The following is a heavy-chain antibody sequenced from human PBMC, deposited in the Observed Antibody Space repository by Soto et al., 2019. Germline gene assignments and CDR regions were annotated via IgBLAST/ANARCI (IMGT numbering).Heavy chain of an antibody. D-gene: IGHD3-22*01. CDR2: IIPIFGTA. CDR3: ASVYYDSSGPQN. V-gene: IGHV1-69*13. Sequence: RASVKVSCKASGGTFSSYAISWLRQAPGQGLEWMGGIIPIFGTANYAQKFQGRVTITADESTSTAYMELSSLRSEDTAVYYCASVYYDSSGPQNWGQGTLVTVSS. CDR1: GGTFSSYA. J-gene: IGHJ4*02.